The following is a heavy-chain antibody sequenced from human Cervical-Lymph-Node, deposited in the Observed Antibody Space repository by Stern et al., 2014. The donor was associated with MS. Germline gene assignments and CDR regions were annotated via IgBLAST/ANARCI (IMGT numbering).Heavy chain of an antibody. CDR1: GFSLSNGRMG. V-gene: IGHV2-26*01. D-gene: IGHD3-10*01. J-gene: IGHJ4*02. CDR3: ARILYDGAYRGDY. Sequence: ESGPVLVKPTETLMLTCTVSGFSLSNGRMGVSWIRQPPGKALEWLAHIFANDERSYSTSLKSRLTISKDTSRSQVVLTMTNMDPVDTATYFCARILYDGAYRGDYWGQGILVTVSS. CDR2: IFANDER.